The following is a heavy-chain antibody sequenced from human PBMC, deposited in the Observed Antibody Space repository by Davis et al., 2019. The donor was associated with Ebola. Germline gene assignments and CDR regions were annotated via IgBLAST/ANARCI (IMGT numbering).Heavy chain of an antibody. CDR2: ISNGGRT. CDR3: VRGSDAYKTGY. J-gene: IGHJ4*02. D-gene: IGHD5-24*01. Sequence: MPSETLSLTCSVSGGSVGSDYWSWIRQSPGKGLEWIAFISNGGRTIYNPSLRGRVTISIDTSKNQFSLEVRSVTAADTAFYYCVRGSDAYKTGYRGQGTLVTVSS. CDR1: GGSVGSDY. V-gene: IGHV4-59*02.